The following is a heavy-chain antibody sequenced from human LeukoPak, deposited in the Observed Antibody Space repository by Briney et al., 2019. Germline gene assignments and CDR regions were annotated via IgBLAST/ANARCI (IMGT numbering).Heavy chain of an antibody. D-gene: IGHD1-1*01. CDR1: GFTFDDYA. V-gene: IGHV3-30*02. CDR3: AKSSAWNDVEYYYYYGMDV. CDR2: IRYDGSNK. Sequence: GGSLRLSCAASGFTFDDYAMHWVRQAPGKGLEWVAFIRYDGSNKYYADSVKGRFTISRDNSKNTLYLQMNSLRAEDTAVYYCAKSSAWNDVEYYYYYGMDVWGQGTTVTVSS. J-gene: IGHJ6*02.